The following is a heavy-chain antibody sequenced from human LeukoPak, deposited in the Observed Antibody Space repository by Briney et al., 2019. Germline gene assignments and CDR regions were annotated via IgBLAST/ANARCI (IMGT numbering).Heavy chain of an antibody. CDR3: AKAVGSISWSFDY. D-gene: IGHD6-13*01. V-gene: IGHV3-30*18. CDR1: GFTFSTYG. CDR2: MSYDGSDK. J-gene: IGHJ4*02. Sequence: GRSLRLSCEASGFTFSTYGMHWVRQAPGKGLEWVALMSYDGSDKSYADSVKGRFTISRDNSKSTLYLQMDSLRGDDAAVYYCAKAVGSISWSFDYWGQGTLVTVSS.